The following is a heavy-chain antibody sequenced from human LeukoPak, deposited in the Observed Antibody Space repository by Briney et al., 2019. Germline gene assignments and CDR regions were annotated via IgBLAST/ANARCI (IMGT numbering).Heavy chain of an antibody. J-gene: IGHJ3*02. D-gene: IGHD2-15*01. V-gene: IGHV4-4*07. CDR1: GGSINNYY. CDR2: IYTRGST. Sequence: SETLSLTCTVSGGSINNYYWSWIRQPAGKGLEWIGRIYTRGSTNYNPSLKSRVTMSVDTSKNQFSLKLSSVTAADTTVYYCARGRYCSADICSGGDAFDIWGQGTMVSVSS. CDR3: ARGRYCSADICSGGDAFDI.